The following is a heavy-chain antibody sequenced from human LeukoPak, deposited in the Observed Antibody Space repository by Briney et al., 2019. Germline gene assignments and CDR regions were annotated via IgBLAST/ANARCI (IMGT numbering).Heavy chain of an antibody. V-gene: IGHV4-34*01. D-gene: IGHD2-2*02. CDR2: INHSGST. J-gene: IGHJ6*02. Sequence: PSETLSLTCTVSGGSISSYYWSWIRQPPGKGLEWIGEINHSGSTNYNPSLKSRVTISVDTSKNQFSLKLSSVTAADTAVYYCARGLYCSSTSCYIHYYYYGMDVWGQGTTVTVSS. CDR3: ARGLYCSSTSCYIHYYYYGMDV. CDR1: GGSISSYY.